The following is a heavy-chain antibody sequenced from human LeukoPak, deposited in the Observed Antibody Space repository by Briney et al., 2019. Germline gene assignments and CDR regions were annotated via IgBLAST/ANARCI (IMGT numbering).Heavy chain of an antibody. CDR2: ISGSGGST. Sequence: GGSLRLSCAASGFTFSSYAMSWVRQAPGKGLEWVSAISGSGGSTYYADSVKGRFTISRDNSKNTLYLQMNSLRAEDTAVYYCARGGGKSYYFDYWGQGTLVTVSS. D-gene: IGHD4-23*01. J-gene: IGHJ4*02. CDR1: GFTFSSYA. CDR3: ARGGGKSYYFDY. V-gene: IGHV3-23*01.